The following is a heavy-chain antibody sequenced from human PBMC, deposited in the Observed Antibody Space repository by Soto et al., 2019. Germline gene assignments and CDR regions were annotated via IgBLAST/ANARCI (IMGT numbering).Heavy chain of an antibody. D-gene: IGHD3-22*01. CDR1: GYTFRSYG. CDR3: AMGGSGSDIDY. J-gene: IGHJ4*02. CDR2: ISGYDGNT. Sequence: HVQLVQSEPEVKKPGASVKVSCKASGYTFRSYGINWVRQAPGQGLEWMGWISGYDGNTNYAQMFQGRVTLTTDTSTTSAYMELSSLRSDHTAVYYWAMGGSGSDIDYWGRGALVTVSS. V-gene: IGHV1-18*01.